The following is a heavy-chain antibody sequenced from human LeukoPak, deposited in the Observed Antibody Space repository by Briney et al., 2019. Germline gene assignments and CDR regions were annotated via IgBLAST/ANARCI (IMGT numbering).Heavy chain of an antibody. CDR2: ISSSSSYI. V-gene: IGHV3-21*04. CDR1: GFTFSSYS. D-gene: IGHD3-3*01. CDR3: AKAGSPSRYYDFWSGYGYWFDY. Sequence: GGSLRLSCAASGFTFSSYSMNWVRQAPGKGLEWVSSISSSSSYIYYADSVKGRFTISRDNAKNSLYLQMNSLRAEDMALYYCAKAGSPSRYYDFWSGYGYWFDYWGQGTLVTVSS. J-gene: IGHJ4*02.